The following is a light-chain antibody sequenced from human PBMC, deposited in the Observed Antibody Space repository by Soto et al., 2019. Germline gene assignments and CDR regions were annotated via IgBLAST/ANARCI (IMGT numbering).Light chain of an antibody. Sequence: QSVLTQPPSVSEAPGQRVTISCTGSSSNIGAGYEAHWYQQVPGTAPKLLIYENNNRPSGVPDRFSGSKSGTSASLAITWLQAEEEAEYYCQSYDSSLSGYVFGTGTKVTVL. CDR3: QSYDSSLSGYV. CDR2: ENN. CDR1: SSNIGAGYE. J-gene: IGLJ1*01. V-gene: IGLV1-40*01.